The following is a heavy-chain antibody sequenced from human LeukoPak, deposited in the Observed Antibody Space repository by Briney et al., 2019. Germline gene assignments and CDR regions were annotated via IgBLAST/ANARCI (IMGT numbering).Heavy chain of an antibody. V-gene: IGHV3-7*01. D-gene: IGHD2-21*02. CDR1: GFPFSDYL. CDR2: IKQDGNEK. J-gene: IGHJ1*01. CDR3: TSWGDTTAEYFQR. Sequence: GGSLRLSCFASGFPFSDYLLTWVRQAPGKGLEWVANIKQDGNEKYYVDSVRGRFTISRDNAQNSMYLQMNSLRVEDTAVYYCTSWGDTTAEYFQRWGQGTLVTVSS.